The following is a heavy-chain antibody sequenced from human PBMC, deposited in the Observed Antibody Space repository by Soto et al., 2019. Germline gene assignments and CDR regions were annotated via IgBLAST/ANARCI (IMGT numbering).Heavy chain of an antibody. CDR2: IYWDDDK. Sequence: QITLKESGPTLVKPTQTLTLTCTFSGFSLSTSGVGVGWVRQPPGKALEWLAVIYWDDDKRYSPSLKSRLTITTDPSKNQLVLTMTNMDPVDTATYYCAHAPYSGYTPYFAYWGQGTLVTVSS. CDR1: GFSLSTSGVG. D-gene: IGHD5-12*01. V-gene: IGHV2-5*02. J-gene: IGHJ4*02. CDR3: AHAPYSGYTPYFAY.